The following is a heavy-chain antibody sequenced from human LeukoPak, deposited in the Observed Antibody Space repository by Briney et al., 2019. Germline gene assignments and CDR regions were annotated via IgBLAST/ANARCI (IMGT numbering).Heavy chain of an antibody. Sequence: GASVKASCKVSGYTLTELSMHWVRQAPGKGLEWMGGFDPEDGETIYAQKFQGRVTMTEDTSTDTAYMELSSLRSEDTAVYYCATERGNYYGSGSYSWWFDPWGQGTLVTVSS. V-gene: IGHV1-24*01. CDR3: ATERGNYYGSGSYSWWFDP. CDR2: FDPEDGET. CDR1: GYTLTELS. D-gene: IGHD3-10*01. J-gene: IGHJ5*02.